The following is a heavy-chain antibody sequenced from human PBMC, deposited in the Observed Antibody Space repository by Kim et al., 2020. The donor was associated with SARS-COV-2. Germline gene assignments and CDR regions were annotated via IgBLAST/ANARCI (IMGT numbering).Heavy chain of an antibody. CDR2: ISSSSSYI. D-gene: IGHD3-9*01. CDR3: ARDLNYYDIGALAYYYGMDV. V-gene: IGHV3-21*01. Sequence: GGSLRLSCAASGFTFSSYSMNWVRQAPGKGLEWVSSISSSSSYIYYADSVKGRFTISRDNAKNSLYLQMNSLRAEDTAVYYCARDLNYYDIGALAYYYGMDVWGQGTTVTVSS. J-gene: IGHJ6*02. CDR1: GFTFSSYS.